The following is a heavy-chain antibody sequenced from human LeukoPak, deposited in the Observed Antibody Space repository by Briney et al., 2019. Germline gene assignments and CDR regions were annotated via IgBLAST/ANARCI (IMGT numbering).Heavy chain of an antibody. Sequence: SETLSLTCTVSGGSISSTTYYWGWIRQSPGKGLEWIGEINHSGSTNYNPSLKSRVTTSVDTSKNQFSLKLSSVTAADTAVYYCARRGRGGSYAWGQGTLVTVSS. J-gene: IGHJ5*02. CDR3: ARRGRGGSYA. D-gene: IGHD1-26*01. V-gene: IGHV4-39*07. CDR1: GGSISSTTYY. CDR2: INHSGST.